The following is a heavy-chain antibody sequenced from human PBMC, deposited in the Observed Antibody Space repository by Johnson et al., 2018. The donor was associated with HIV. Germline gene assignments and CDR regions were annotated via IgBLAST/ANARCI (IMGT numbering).Heavy chain of an antibody. Sequence: QVQLVESGGGLVKPGGSLRLSCAASGFSFSDYYMSWIRQAPGKGLEWVSYISGSGTNIYYADSVKGRFTISRANAKQSLFLQMNSLRAEDTDVYYCARASYYYGSADIWGQGTMVTVSS. CDR3: ARASYYYGSADI. J-gene: IGHJ3*02. CDR1: GFSFSDYY. V-gene: IGHV3-11*04. CDR2: ISGSGTNI. D-gene: IGHD3-10*01.